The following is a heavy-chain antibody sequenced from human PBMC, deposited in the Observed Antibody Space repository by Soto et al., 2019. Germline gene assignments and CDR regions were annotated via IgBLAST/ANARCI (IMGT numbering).Heavy chain of an antibody. J-gene: IGHJ6*02. Sequence: EVQLVESGGGLVQPGGSLRLSCAASGFTVSSNYMTWVRQAPGEGLEWVSVIYSGGSTYYAESVKGRFTISRDNSKNTLYLQMNGLRAEDTAVYYCATDLTSVVRGVCCYGMHVWGQGTTLTVSS. V-gene: IGHV3-66*01. CDR2: IYSGGST. D-gene: IGHD3-10*01. CDR3: ATDLTSVVRGVCCYGMHV. CDR1: GFTVSSNY.